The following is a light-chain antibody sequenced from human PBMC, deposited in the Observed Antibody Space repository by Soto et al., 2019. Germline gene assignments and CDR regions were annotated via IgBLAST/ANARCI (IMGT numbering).Light chain of an antibody. CDR1: QSVSSN. Sequence: EIVMTQSPATLSVSPGERATLSCRASQSVSSNLAWYQQKPGQAPRLLIYGASTRATGIPARFSGSGSGTEFTLTISSLQSEDFVVYYRQQYNNWPPLTFGGGTKVEIK. V-gene: IGKV3-15*01. CDR3: QQYNNWPPLT. CDR2: GAS. J-gene: IGKJ4*01.